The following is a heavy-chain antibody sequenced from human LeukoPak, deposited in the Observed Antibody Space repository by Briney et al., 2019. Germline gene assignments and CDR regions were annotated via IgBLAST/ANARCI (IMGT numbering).Heavy chain of an antibody. CDR3: AREMDTAMDQAIY. D-gene: IGHD5-18*01. CDR2: ISPNSGGT. V-gene: IGHV1-2*02. Sequence: VASVNVSCKASGYTFTGYYMHWVRQAPGQGLECMACISPNSGGTNYAQKFQGRVTMSRDTSISTAYMEMSRLRSDDTAVYYCAREMDTAMDQAIYWGQGTLVTVSS. CDR1: GYTFTGYY. J-gene: IGHJ4*02.